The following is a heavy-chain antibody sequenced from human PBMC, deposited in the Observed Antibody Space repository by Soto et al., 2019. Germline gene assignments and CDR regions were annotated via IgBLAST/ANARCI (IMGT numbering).Heavy chain of an antibody. V-gene: IGHV1-18*04. CDR3: AREAGWQRMVPYD. CDR1: GYTFTSYG. CDR2: ISAFNGDT. D-gene: IGHD6-25*01. Sequence: QVQLVQSGTEVKKPGASGNVSCKAFGYTFTSYGFSWVRQVTGQGLEWLGCISAFNGDTQYAQTMKGRLTVTTDTSTTTVHMELRSLTPADTAVYYCAREAGWQRMVPYDWGQGTLVTVS. J-gene: IGHJ4*02.